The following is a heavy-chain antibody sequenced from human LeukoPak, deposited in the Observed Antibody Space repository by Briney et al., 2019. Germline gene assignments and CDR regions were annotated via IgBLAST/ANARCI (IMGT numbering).Heavy chain of an antibody. CDR2: MYDSGRT. D-gene: IGHD3-16*01. Sequence: PLETLSLTCTVSGGSMNDYYWSWIRQPPGKGLEWIGYMYDSGRTNYNPSLKSRVTISVDTSKKQFSLKLSSVTAADTAVYYCARVTMITFGGAYPGTFDIWGQGTMVTVSS. V-gene: IGHV4-59*01. CDR3: ARVTMITFGGAYPGTFDI. J-gene: IGHJ3*02. CDR1: GGSMNDYY.